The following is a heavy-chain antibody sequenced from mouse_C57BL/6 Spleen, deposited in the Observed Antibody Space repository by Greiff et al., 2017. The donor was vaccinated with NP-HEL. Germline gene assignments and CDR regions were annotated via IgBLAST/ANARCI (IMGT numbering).Heavy chain of an antibody. CDR2: IRLKSDNYAT. J-gene: IGHJ3*01. D-gene: IGHD2-4*01. CDR3: TRGLPWAY. Sequence: EVNLVESGGGLVQPGGSMKLSCVASGFTFSNYWMNWVRQSPEKGLEWVAQIRLKSDNYATHYAESVKGRFTISRDDSKSSVYLQMNNLRAEDTGIYYCTRGLPWAYWGQGTLVTVSA. CDR1: GFTFSNYW. V-gene: IGHV6-3*01.